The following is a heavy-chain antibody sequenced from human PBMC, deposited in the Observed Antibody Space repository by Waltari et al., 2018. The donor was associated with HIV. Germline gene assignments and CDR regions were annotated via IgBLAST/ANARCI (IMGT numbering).Heavy chain of an antibody. J-gene: IGHJ6*02. CDR2: IIPLFGEA. Sequence: VQLVPSGAEVKTPGSPVKVSCTASGGNGSSSDISWVRQAPGQGLEWMGAIIPLFGEANYAQKFQGRLTITADESTSTAYMELSSLRSEDTAVYYCARVPDRSGYQRYAMDVWGQGTTVTVS. CDR1: GGNGSSSD. D-gene: IGHD3-22*01. V-gene: IGHV1-69*01. CDR3: ARVPDRSGYQRYAMDV.